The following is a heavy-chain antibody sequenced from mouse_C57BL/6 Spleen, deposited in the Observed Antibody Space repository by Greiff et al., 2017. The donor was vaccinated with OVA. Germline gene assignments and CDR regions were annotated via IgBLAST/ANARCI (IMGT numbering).Heavy chain of an antibody. J-gene: IGHJ2*01. V-gene: IGHV1-69*01. Sequence: QVQLQQPGAELVMPGASVKLSCKASGYTFTSYWMHWVKQRPGQGLEWIGEIDPYDSYTNYNQKFKGKSTLTVDKSSSTAYMQLSSLTSEDSAVYYCARGNSFDYWGQGTTLTVSS. CDR3: ARGNSFDY. CDR2: IDPYDSYT. CDR1: GYTFTSYW.